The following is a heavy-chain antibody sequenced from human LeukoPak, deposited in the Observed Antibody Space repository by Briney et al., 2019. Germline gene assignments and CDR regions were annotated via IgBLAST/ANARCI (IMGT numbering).Heavy chain of an antibody. CDR1: GFTFSSYA. Sequence: GGSLRLSCAASGFTFSSYAMSWVRQAPGKGLEWVSAISGSGGSTYYADSVKGRFTISRDNSKNTLYLQMNSLRAEDTAVYYCARGYSSSRMNFDYWGQGTLVTVSS. V-gene: IGHV3-23*01. CDR2: ISGSGGST. J-gene: IGHJ4*02. D-gene: IGHD6-13*01. CDR3: ARGYSSSRMNFDY.